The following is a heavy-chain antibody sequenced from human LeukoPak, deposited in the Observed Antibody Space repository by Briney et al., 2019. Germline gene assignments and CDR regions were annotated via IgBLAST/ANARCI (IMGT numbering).Heavy chain of an antibody. CDR3: ARDQAQTLFGDPWGADAFDI. Sequence: AGSLRLSCAASGFTFSSYSMNWVRQAPGKGLEWVSYISSSSSTIYYADSVKGRFTISRDNAKNSLYLQMNSLRAEDTAVYYCARDQAQTLFGDPWGADAFDIWGQGTMVTVSS. J-gene: IGHJ3*02. D-gene: IGHD3-10*01. CDR2: ISSSSSTI. CDR1: GFTFSSYS. V-gene: IGHV3-48*01.